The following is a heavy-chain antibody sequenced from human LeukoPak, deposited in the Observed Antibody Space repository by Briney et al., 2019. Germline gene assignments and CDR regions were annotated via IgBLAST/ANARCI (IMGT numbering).Heavy chain of an antibody. CDR1: GFTFSTYA. V-gene: IGHV3-23*01. D-gene: IGHD3-22*01. J-gene: IGHJ4*02. CDR3: ARSSDSYDSSGYYGY. CDR2: ISGSGGST. Sequence: GGSLRLSCAASGFTFSTYAMSWVRQAPGKGLEWVSGISGSGGSTYYADSVKGRFTISRDSSKNTLYLHMHSLRAEDTAVYYCARSSDSYDSSGYYGYWGQGTLVTVSS.